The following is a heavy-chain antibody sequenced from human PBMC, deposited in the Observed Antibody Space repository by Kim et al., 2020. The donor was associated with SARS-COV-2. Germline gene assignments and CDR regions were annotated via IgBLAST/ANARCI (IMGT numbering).Heavy chain of an antibody. CDR3: AKAVVRGVNYYYYGMDV. V-gene: IGHV3-30*02. Sequence: VKGRFTIPRDNPENTLYLQMNSLRPEETAVYYCAKAVVRGVNYYYYGMDVWGQGTTVAVSS. J-gene: IGHJ6*01. D-gene: IGHD3-10*01.